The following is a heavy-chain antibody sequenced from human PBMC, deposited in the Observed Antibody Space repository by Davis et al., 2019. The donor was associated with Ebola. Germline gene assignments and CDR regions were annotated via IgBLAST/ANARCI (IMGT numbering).Heavy chain of an antibody. CDR1: GYTFTSYG. V-gene: IGHV1-18*01. Sequence: AASVKVSCKASGYTFTSYGISCVRQAPGQGLEWMGWISAYNGNTNYAQKLQGRVTMTRNTSISPAYMELSSLRSEDTAVYYCASVGYSSGWYYYYYGMDVWGQGTTVTVSS. CDR2: ISAYNGNT. D-gene: IGHD6-19*01. J-gene: IGHJ6*02. CDR3: ASVGYSSGWYYYYYGMDV.